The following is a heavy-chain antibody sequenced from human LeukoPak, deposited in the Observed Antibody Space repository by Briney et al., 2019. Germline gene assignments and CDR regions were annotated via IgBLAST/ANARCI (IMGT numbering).Heavy chain of an antibody. Sequence: SETLSLTCAVYGGSFSGYYWSWIRQPPGKGLEWIGEINHSGSTNYNPSLKSRVTISVGTSKNQFSLKLSSVTAADTAVYYCARGGRGYSYGQRWGQGTLVTVSS. J-gene: IGHJ4*02. CDR3: ARGGRGYSYGQR. D-gene: IGHD5-18*01. V-gene: IGHV4-34*01. CDR2: INHSGST. CDR1: GGSFSGYY.